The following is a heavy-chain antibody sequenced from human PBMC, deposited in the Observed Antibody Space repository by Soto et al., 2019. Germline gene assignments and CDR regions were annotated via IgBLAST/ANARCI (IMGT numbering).Heavy chain of an antibody. CDR2: IYYSGST. J-gene: IGHJ5*02. Sequence: NPSETLSLTCTVSGGSISSGGYYWSWIRQHPGKGLEWIGYIYYSGSTYYNPSLKSRVTISVDTSKNQFSLKLSSVTAADTAVYYCARAGVVVPAAIEFRDCFDPWRQRTLVTVSS. V-gene: IGHV4-31*03. CDR3: ARAGVVVPAAIEFRDCFDP. CDR1: GGSISSGGYY. D-gene: IGHD2-2*01.